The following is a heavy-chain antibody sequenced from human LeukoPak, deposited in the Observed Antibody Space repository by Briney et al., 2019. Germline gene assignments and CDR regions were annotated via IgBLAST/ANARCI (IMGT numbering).Heavy chain of an antibody. J-gene: IGHJ4*02. CDR2: IYYSGST. CDR3: ARPHTTGTTGGFDY. CDR1: GGSISSYY. Sequence: SGTLSLTCTVSGGSISSYYWSWIRQPPGKGLEWIGYIYYSGSTNYNPSLKSRVTISVDTSKNQFSLKLSSVTAADTAVYYCARPHTTGTTGGFDYWGQGTLVTVSS. V-gene: IGHV4-59*01. D-gene: IGHD1-1*01.